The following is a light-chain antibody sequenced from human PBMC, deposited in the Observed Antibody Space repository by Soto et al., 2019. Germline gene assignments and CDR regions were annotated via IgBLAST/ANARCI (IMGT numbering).Light chain of an antibody. CDR3: EQYGSTPLT. CDR2: AAS. V-gene: IGKV3-20*01. J-gene: IGKJ4*01. Sequence: EIVLTQSPGTLSLSPGERATISCRASQSVGNNYLAWYQQKPGHAPRFLIYAASSRATGIPDRFSGSGSGTDFTLTISSLEPDDFAVYYCEQYGSTPLTFGGGTKVEIK. CDR1: QSVGNNY.